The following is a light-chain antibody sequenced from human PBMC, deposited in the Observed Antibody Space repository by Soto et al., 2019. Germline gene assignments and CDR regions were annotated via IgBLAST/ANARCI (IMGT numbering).Light chain of an antibody. CDR1: QGVFSN. Sequence: EIVLTQSPATLSVSPGERATLSCSASQGVFSNLAWYQQKPGQAPMLLIYGASTRASAIPARFSGRGSGTDFTLTISRLQSEDVAVYFCHQYHNWPRTFGKGTKVDIK. V-gene: IGKV3D-15*01. CDR3: HQYHNWPRT. J-gene: IGKJ1*01. CDR2: GAS.